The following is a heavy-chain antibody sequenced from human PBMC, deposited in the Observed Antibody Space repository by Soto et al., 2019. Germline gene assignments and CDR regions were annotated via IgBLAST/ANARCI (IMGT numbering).Heavy chain of an antibody. CDR1: GFTFSSYG. CDR2: ISYDGSNK. CDR3: AKDPTSQYYYYGMDV. Sequence: PGGSLRLSCAASGFTFSSYGMHWVRQAPGKGLEWVAVISYDGSNKYYADSVKGRFTISRDNSKNTLCLQMNSLRAEDTAVYYCAKDPTSQYYYYGMDVWGQGTTVTVSS. J-gene: IGHJ6*02. V-gene: IGHV3-30*18.